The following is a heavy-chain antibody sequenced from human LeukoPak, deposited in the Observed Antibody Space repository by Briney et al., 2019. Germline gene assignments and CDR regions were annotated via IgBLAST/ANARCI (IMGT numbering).Heavy chain of an antibody. CDR1: GYTFTRYG. Sequence: ASVKVSCKASGYTFTRYGIIWVRQAPGQGLEWMGWITAYNGNTNYAQKLQGRVTLTTDTSTSTAYMELRSLRSDDTAVYYCAREHITIFGVVPGAFDIWGQGTMVTVSS. D-gene: IGHD3-3*01. CDR2: ITAYNGNT. CDR3: AREHITIFGVVPGAFDI. J-gene: IGHJ3*02. V-gene: IGHV1-18*01.